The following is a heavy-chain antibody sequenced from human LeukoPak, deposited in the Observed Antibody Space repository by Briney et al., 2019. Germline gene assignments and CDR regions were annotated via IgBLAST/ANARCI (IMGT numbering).Heavy chain of an antibody. CDR1: GGSISSYY. CDR3: ARAYYDFWSDPPALDY. Sequence: SETLSLTCTVSGGSISSYYWSWIRQPPGKGLEWIGYIYYSGSTNYNPSLKSRVTISVDTSKNQFSLKLSSVTAADTAVYYCARAYYDFWSDPPALDYWGQGTLVTVSS. CDR2: IYYSGST. V-gene: IGHV4-59*12. D-gene: IGHD3-3*01. J-gene: IGHJ4*02.